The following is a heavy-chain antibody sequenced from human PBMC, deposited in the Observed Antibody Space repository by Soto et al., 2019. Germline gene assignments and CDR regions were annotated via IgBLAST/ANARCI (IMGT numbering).Heavy chain of an antibody. V-gene: IGHV4-59*08. CDR2: IYYSGST. J-gene: IGHJ4*02. CDR1: GGSISSYY. Sequence: PXETLSLTCTVSGGSISSYYLSWIRQPPGKGLEWIGYIYYSGSTNYNPSLKSRVTISVDTSKNQFSLKLSSVTAADTAVYYCARHLGYDYFDYWGQGTLVTVSS. D-gene: IGHD5-12*01. CDR3: ARHLGYDYFDY.